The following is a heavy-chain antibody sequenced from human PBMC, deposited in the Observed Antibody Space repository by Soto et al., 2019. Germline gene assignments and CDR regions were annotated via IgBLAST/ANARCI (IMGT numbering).Heavy chain of an antibody. J-gene: IGHJ4*02. D-gene: IGHD3-16*02. CDR2: IIPIFGTA. CDR1: GGTFSSYA. V-gene: IGHV1-69*13. CDR3: ARTLYYDYVWGSYRQRPVGFDY. Sequence: GASVKVSCKASGGTFSSYAISWVRQAPGQGLEWMGGIIPIFGTANYAQKFQGRVTITADESTSTACMELSSLRSEDTAVYYCARTLYYDYVWGSYRQRPVGFDYWGQGTLVTSPQ.